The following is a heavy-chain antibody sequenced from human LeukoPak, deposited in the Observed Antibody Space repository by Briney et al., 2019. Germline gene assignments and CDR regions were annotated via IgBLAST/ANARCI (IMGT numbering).Heavy chain of an antibody. CDR2: IRYDGSNK. CDR1: GFTFSSYG. J-gene: IGHJ4*02. CDR3: ARGGYDYLDY. Sequence: PGGSLRLSCAASGFTFSSYGMHWVRQAPGKGLEWVAFIRYDGSNKYYADSVKGRFTISRANSKNTLYLQMNSLRAEDTAVYYCARGGYDYLDYWGQGTLVTVSS. V-gene: IGHV3-30*02. D-gene: IGHD5-12*01.